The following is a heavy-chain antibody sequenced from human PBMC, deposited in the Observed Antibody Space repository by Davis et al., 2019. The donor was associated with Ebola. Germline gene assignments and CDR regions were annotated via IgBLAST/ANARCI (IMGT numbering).Heavy chain of an antibody. J-gene: IGHJ6*02. Sequence: PSETLSLTCAVSGGSISSSNWWSWVRQPPGKGLEWIGEIYHSGSTNYNPSLKSRVTISVDKSKNQFSLKLSSVTAADTAVYYCARDSHKGSPTSLQDTYYYYGMDVWGQGTTVTVSS. V-gene: IGHV4-4*02. CDR2: IYHSGST. D-gene: IGHD2-15*01. CDR1: GGSISSSNW. CDR3: ARDSHKGSPTSLQDTYYYYGMDV.